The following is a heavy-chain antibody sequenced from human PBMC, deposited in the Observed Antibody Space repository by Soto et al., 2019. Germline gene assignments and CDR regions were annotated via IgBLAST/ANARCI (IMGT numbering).Heavy chain of an antibody. V-gene: IGHV1-18*01. CDR3: ARDSGYAKDYYYYYGMDV. Sequence: GASVKVSCKASGYTFTSYGISWVRQAPGQGLEWMGWISAYNSNTNYAQKLQGRVTMTTDTSTCTAYMELRSLRSDDTAVYYCARDSGYAKDYYYYYGMDVWGQGTTVTAP. J-gene: IGHJ6*02. D-gene: IGHD5-12*01. CDR1: GYTFTSYG. CDR2: ISAYNSNT.